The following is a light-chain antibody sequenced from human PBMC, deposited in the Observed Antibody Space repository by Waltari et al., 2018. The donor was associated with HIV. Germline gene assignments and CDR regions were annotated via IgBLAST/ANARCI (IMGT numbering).Light chain of an antibody. CDR2: NNI. CDR1: RSNIGSNP. V-gene: IGLV1-44*01. Sequence: QSVLTQPPSASGTPGQRVTISCSGRRSNIGSNPVSWYQQLPGTAPKLLIYNNIQRPSGVPDRFSGSKSGTSASLAISGLQSEDEGAYYCAAWDDGLNGLFGGGTKLTV. CDR3: AAWDDGLNGL. J-gene: IGLJ2*01.